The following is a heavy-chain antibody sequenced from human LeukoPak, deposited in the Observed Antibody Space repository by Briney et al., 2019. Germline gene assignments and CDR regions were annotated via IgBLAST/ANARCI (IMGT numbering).Heavy chain of an antibody. D-gene: IGHD3-3*01. V-gene: IGHV3-21*04. CDR3: ARDIQSPAVFEL. Sequence: GGSLRLSCAASGFTFSSYWMHWVRQAPGKGLVWVSSITASSTAIYSADSVKGRFTISRDNSKNTLYLQMKSLRAEDTALYYCARDIQSPAVFELWGQGTLVTVSS. CDR2: ITASSTAI. J-gene: IGHJ4*02. CDR1: GFTFSSYW.